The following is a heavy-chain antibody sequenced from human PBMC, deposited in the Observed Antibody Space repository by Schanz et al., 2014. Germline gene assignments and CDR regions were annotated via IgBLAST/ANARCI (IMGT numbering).Heavy chain of an antibody. CDR1: GFNLRRYS. D-gene: IGHD6-6*01. CDR2: ISATSNFV. Sequence: QLVESGGGLVKPGGSLRLSCATSGFNLRRYSMNWVRQAPGGGLEWVSSISATSNFVHYAASVEGRFTVSRDNANNVMYLQMNSLRVGDTAVYYCARAPPPYSSSPYYWYYGMDVWGQGTTVTVSS. CDR3: ARAPPPYSSSPYYWYYGMDV. J-gene: IGHJ6*02. V-gene: IGHV3-21*04.